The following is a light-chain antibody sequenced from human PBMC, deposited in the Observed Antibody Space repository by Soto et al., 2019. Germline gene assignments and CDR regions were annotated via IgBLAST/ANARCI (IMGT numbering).Light chain of an antibody. CDR3: QQYGSSGT. V-gene: IGKV3-20*01. CDR1: QSVSSSY. CDR2: GAS. J-gene: IGKJ1*01. Sequence: IVLTHSPGTLSLPPGERATLSCRASQSVSSSYLAWYQQKPGQAPRLLIYGASNRATGIPDRFSGSGSGTDFTLTISRLEPEDFAVYYCQQYGSSGTFGQGTKVDIK.